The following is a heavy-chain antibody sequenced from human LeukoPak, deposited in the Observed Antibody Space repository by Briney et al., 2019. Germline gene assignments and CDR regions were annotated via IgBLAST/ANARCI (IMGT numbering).Heavy chain of an antibody. D-gene: IGHD3-3*01. CDR2: MNPNSGNT. J-gene: IGHJ4*02. V-gene: IGHV1-8*01. CDR1: GYTLTSYD. CDR3: ARGLLAPRYDFWSGYYFGGSDY. Sequence: ASVKVSCKASGYTLTSYDINWVRQATGQGLEWLGWMNPNSGNTGYEQKLQGRVTMTRNTSISTAYMGLSRLRSEETAVYYCARGLLAPRYDFWSGYYFGGSDYWGQGTLVTVSS.